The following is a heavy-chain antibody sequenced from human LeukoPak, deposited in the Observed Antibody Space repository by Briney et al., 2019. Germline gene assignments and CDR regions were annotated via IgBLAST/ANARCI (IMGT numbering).Heavy chain of an antibody. CDR1: GGSISSSSYY. Sequence: PSETLSLTCTVSGGSISSSSYYWGWIRQPPGKGLEWIGSIYYSGSTYYNPSLKSRVTISVDTSKNQFSLKLSSVTAADTAVYYCARRARGRFLEWYHSKYAFDIWGQGTMVTVSS. CDR2: IYYSGST. CDR3: ARRARGRFLEWYHSKYAFDI. D-gene: IGHD3-3*01. J-gene: IGHJ3*02. V-gene: IGHV4-39*01.